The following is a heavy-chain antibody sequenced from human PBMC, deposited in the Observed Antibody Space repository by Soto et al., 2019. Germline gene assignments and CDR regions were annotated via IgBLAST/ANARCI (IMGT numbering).Heavy chain of an antibody. D-gene: IGHD2-2*02. V-gene: IGHV3-9*01. J-gene: IGHJ6*02. CDR1: GFTFEDYA. CDR3: AKVMRYCSSTSCYSANYGMDV. CDR2: ISWNSGSI. Sequence: GGSLRLACAASGFTFEDYAMHWVRQAPGKGLEWVSGISWNSGSIGYADSVKGRFTISRDNAKNSLYLQMNSLRAEDTALYYCAKVMRYCSSTSCYSANYGMDVWGQGTTVTVSS.